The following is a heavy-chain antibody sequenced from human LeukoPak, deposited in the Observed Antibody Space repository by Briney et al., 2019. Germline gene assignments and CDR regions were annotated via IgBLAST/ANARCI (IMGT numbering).Heavy chain of an antibody. CDR1: GYTISIGYY. D-gene: IGHD2-2*01. Sequence: SETLSLTCTVSGYTISIGYYWGWIRQPPGKGLEWIGSIYHSGSTYYNPSLKSRVTISVDTSKNQFSLKLSSVTAADTAVYYCARAMHQSGYYYGMDVWGQGTTVTVSS. J-gene: IGHJ6*02. CDR2: IYHSGST. V-gene: IGHV4-38-2*02. CDR3: ARAMHQSGYYYGMDV.